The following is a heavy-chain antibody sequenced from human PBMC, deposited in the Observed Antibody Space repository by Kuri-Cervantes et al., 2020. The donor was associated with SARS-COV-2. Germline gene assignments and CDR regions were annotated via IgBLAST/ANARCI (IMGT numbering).Heavy chain of an antibody. J-gene: IGHJ5*02. CDR3: ARGITGTRFDP. Sequence: ASVKVSCKASGYTFTGYYIHWVRQAPGQGLEWMGWINPNSGGTNYAQKFQGRVTITADESTSTAYMELSSLRSEDTAVYYCARGITGTRFDPWGQGTLVTVSS. V-gene: IGHV1-2*02. D-gene: IGHD1-7*01. CDR1: GYTFTGYY. CDR2: INPNSGGT.